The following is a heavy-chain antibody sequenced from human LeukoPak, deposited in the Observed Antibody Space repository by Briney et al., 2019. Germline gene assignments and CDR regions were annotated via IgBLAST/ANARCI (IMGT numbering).Heavy chain of an antibody. V-gene: IGHV1-69*05. CDR1: GGTFSSYA. CDR2: VIPIFGTA. J-gene: IGHJ6*03. D-gene: IGHD2-2*01. Sequence: SVKVSCKASGGTFSSYAISWVRQAPGQGLEWMGGVIPIFGTANYAQKFPGRVTITTDESTSTAYMELSSLRSEDTAVYYCARAALGRDIVVVPAAPPSYYYYYYYMDVWGKGTTVTVSS. CDR3: ARAALGRDIVVVPAAPPSYYYYYYYMDV.